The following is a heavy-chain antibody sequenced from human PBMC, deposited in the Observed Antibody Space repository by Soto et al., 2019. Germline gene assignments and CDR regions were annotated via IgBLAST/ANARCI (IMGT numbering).Heavy chain of an antibody. CDR3: ARDATAIHYYYGMDV. V-gene: IGHV1-69*13. J-gene: IGHJ6*02. CDR2: IIPIFGTA. CDR1: GGTFSSYA. Sequence: SVKVSCKASGGTFSSYAISWVRQAPVQGLEWMGGIIPIFGTANYAQKFQGRVTITADESTSTAYMELSSLRSEDTAVYYCARDATAIHYYYGMDVWGQGNTVNVSS. D-gene: IGHD2-21*02.